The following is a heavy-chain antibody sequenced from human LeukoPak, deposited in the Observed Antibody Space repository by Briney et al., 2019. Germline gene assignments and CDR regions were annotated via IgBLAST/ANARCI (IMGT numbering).Heavy chain of an antibody. CDR1: GGSISSSSYY. J-gene: IGHJ4*02. CDR3: ARGGLYSSGWYYFDY. V-gene: IGHV4-39*07. D-gene: IGHD6-19*01. CDR2: IYYSGNT. Sequence: SETLSLTCTVSGGSISSSSYYWGWIRQPPGKGLEWIGTIYYSGNTYYNPSLMSRVTISVDTSKNQFSLKLSSVTAADTAVYYCARGGLYSSGWYYFDYWGQGSLVTVSS.